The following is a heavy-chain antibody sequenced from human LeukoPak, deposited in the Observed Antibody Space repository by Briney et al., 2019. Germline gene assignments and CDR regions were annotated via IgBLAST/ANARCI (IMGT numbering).Heavy chain of an antibody. CDR1: GGSFSGYY. J-gene: IGHJ5*02. Sequence: MASETLSLTCAVYGGSFSGYYWSWIRQPPGKGLEWIGEINHSGSTNYNPSLKSRVTISVDTSKNQFSLKLSSVTAADTAVYCCARMVGWFDPWGQGTLVTVSS. D-gene: IGHD3-10*01. CDR3: ARMVGWFDP. CDR2: INHSGST. V-gene: IGHV4-34*01.